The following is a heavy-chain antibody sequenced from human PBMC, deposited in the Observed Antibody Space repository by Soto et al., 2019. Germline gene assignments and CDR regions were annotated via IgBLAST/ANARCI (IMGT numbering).Heavy chain of an antibody. CDR1: GGSISSYY. CDR2: IHHSGST. Sequence: PSETLSLTCTVSGGSISSYYWSWIRQPPGKGLEWIGYIHHSGSTNYNPSLKSRVIISVDTSKNQFSLKLRSVTAADTAVYYCAREGGVGEPGYYNGREFGGKGPRV. V-gene: IGHV4-59*01. CDR3: AREGGVGEPGYYNGREF. J-gene: IGHJ6*04. D-gene: IGHD3-10*01.